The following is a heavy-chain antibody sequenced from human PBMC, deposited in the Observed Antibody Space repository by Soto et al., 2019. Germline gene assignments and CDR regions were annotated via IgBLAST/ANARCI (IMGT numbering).Heavy chain of an antibody. CDR3: ARDWRSGSYEYYFDY. Sequence: GGSLRLSCAASGFTFSSYAMHWVRQAPGKGLEWVAVISYDGSNKYYADSVKGRFTISRDNSKNTLYLQMNSLRAEDTAVYYCARDWRSGSYEYYFDYWGQGTLVTVSS. D-gene: IGHD1-26*01. V-gene: IGHV3-30-3*01. J-gene: IGHJ4*02. CDR2: ISYDGSNK. CDR1: GFTFSSYA.